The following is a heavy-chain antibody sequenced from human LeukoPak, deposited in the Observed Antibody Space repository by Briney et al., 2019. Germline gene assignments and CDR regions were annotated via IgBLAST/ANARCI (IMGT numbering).Heavy chain of an antibody. V-gene: IGHV3-48*03. CDR1: GFPFSCYE. J-gene: IGHJ4*02. D-gene: IGHD2-2*01. CDR2: ISSSGSTI. CDR3: ARGLTAAAYGGY. Sequence: GGSLRLSCAASGFPFSCYEMNWVRQAPGKGLEWVSYISSSGSTIYYADSVKGRFTISRDNAKNSLYLQMNSLRAEDTAVYYCARGLTAAAYGGYWGQGTLVTVSS.